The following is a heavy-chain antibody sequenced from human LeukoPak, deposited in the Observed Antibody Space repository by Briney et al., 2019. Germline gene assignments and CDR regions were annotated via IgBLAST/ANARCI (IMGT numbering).Heavy chain of an antibody. CDR3: AKDPEPGIVVVIYPDY. CDR2: IKQDGSEK. J-gene: IGHJ4*02. D-gene: IGHD3-22*01. CDR1: GFTFSSYW. V-gene: IGHV3-7*01. Sequence: PGGSLRLSCAASGFTFSSYWMSWVRQAPGKGLEWVANIKQDGSEKYYVDSVKGRFTISRDNAKNSLYLQMNSLRAEDTAVYYCAKDPEPGIVVVIYPDYWGQGTLVTVSS.